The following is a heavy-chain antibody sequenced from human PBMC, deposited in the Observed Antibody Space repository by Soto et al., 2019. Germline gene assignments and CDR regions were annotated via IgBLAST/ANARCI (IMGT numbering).Heavy chain of an antibody. D-gene: IGHD3-22*01. V-gene: IGHV4-30-2*01. CDR2: IYHSGST. CDR1: GGSISSGGYS. CDR3: ARGGYYDSSGYFWFDP. Sequence: SETLSLTCAVSGGSISSGGYSWSWIRQPPGKGLEWIGYIYHSGSTYYNPSLKSRVTISVDRSKNQFSLKLSSVTAADTAVYYCARGGYYDSSGYFWFDPWGQGTLVTVSS. J-gene: IGHJ5*02.